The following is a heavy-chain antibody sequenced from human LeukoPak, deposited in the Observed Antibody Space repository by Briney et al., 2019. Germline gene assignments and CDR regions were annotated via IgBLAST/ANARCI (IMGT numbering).Heavy chain of an antibody. CDR1: GGSISSGYY. CDR2: ISSSSSYI. J-gene: IGHJ3*02. CDR3: ARDQISGDAFDI. V-gene: IGHV3-21*01. Sequence: ETLSLTCTVSGGSISSGYYWGWIRQPPGKGLEWVSSISSSSSYIYYADSVKGRFTISRDNAKNSLYLQMNSLRAEDTAVYYCARDQISGDAFDIWGQGTMVTVSS.